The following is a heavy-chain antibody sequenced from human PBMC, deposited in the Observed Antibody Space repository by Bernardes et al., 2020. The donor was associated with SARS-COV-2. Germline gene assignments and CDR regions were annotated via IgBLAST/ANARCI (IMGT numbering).Heavy chain of an antibody. CDR2: ISYDGSNK. J-gene: IGHJ4*02. Sequence: GGSLRLSCAASGFTFSSYAMHWVRQAPGKGLEWVAVISYDGSNKYYADSVKGRFTISRDNAKNSLYLQMNSLRAEDTAVYYCATDSHYYGSGSYYLDYWGQGTLVTVSS. D-gene: IGHD3-10*01. CDR1: GFTFSSYA. V-gene: IGHV3-30-3*01. CDR3: ATDSHYYGSGSYYLDY.